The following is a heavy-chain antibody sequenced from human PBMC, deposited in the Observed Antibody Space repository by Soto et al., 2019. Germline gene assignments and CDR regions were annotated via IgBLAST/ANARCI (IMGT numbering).Heavy chain of an antibody. Sequence: PGGSLRLSCAASEFSFSDYWMAWVRQAPGKGLEWVSTISDNGGTTYYADSVKGRFTISRDNSKNTLYLQMNSLRAEDTAVYYCAKVSSTTWNGMDVWGQGTTVTVSS. CDR3: AKVSSTTWNGMDV. CDR2: ISDNGGTT. D-gene: IGHD2-2*01. J-gene: IGHJ6*02. V-gene: IGHV3-23*01. CDR1: EFSFSDYW.